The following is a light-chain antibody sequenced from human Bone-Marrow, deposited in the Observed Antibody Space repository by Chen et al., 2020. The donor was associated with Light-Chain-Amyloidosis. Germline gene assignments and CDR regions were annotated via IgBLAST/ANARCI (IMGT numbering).Light chain of an antibody. J-gene: IGKJ4*01. Sequence: EIVLTQSPGTLSLSPGEGANLSCRASQTISSNYLTWYQQKFGQAPRLLIYGSSSRATGIPDRFTGSGSRTDFTLTINRREPEDFAMYYCQQYGTSPLTFGGGTKVEIK. CDR3: QQYGTSPLT. CDR2: GSS. V-gene: IGKV3-20*01. CDR1: QTISSNY.